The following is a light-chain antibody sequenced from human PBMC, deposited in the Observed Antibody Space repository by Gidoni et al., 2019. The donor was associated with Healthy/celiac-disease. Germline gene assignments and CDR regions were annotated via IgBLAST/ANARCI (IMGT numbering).Light chain of an antibody. CDR3: CSYAGSSTFLYV. Sequence: QSALTQPASVSGSPGQSLPISCTGTSSDVGSYNLVSWYQQHPGKAPKLMIYEVSKRPSGVSNRFSGSKSGNTASLTISGLQAEDEADYYCCSYAGSSTFLYVFGTGTKVTVL. CDR1: SSDVGSYNL. CDR2: EVS. V-gene: IGLV2-23*02. J-gene: IGLJ1*01.